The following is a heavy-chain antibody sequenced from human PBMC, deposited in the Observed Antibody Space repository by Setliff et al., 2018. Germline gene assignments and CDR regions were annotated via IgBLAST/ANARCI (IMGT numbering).Heavy chain of an antibody. CDR3: ATDGPVLNGDYIS. J-gene: IGHJ5*02. CDR2: VYYTGIT. D-gene: IGHD3-10*01. Sequence: SETLSLTCTVSGDSLSSGPYYWAWIRQPPGKGLEWIGNVYYTGITYYNPSLKSRVTISVDKSKNQFSLSLRSVTAADTAVYYCATDGPVLNGDYISWGQGTLVTVSS. V-gene: IGHV4-39*07. CDR1: GDSLSSGPYY.